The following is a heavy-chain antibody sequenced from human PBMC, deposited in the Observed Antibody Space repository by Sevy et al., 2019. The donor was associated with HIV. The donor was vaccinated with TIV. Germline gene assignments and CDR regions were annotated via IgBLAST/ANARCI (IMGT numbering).Heavy chain of an antibody. CDR3: ARDPGTPPEANLYPFDH. Sequence: GGSLRLSCRASGFTLSHRALHWVRQTPGKGLEWVAAISYDGGDKYYADSVEGRFTIQRANSENTLYLQMTSLTTEDTAVYFCARDPGTPPEANLYPFDHRGQGNLVTVSS. CDR2: ISYDGGDK. V-gene: IGHV3-30-3*01. CDR1: GFTLSHRA. J-gene: IGHJ4*02. D-gene: IGHD2-8*01.